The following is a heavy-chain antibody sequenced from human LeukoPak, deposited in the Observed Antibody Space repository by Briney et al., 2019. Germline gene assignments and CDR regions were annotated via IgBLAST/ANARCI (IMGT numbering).Heavy chain of an antibody. V-gene: IGHV1-69*13. D-gene: IGHD2-2*01. Sequence: SVEVSCKASGGTFSSYAISWVRQAPGQGLEWMGGIIPILGTANYAQKFQGRVTITADESTSTAYMELSSLRSEDTAVYYCARSPREYCSSTSCYLNWFDPWGQGTLVTVSS. CDR2: IIPILGTA. CDR3: ARSPREYCSSTSCYLNWFDP. J-gene: IGHJ5*02. CDR1: GGTFSSYA.